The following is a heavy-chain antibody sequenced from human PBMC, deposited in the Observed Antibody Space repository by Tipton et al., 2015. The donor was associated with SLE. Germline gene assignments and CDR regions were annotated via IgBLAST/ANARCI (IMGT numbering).Heavy chain of an antibody. CDR3: ARDLRSDSNYDGLGY. Sequence: RSLRLSCAASGFTVNSYGMHWVRQAPGTGLEWVAIIWSDGSNKHYADSVKGRFTISRDTSKNTLHLQMNSLRVDDTAMYYCARDLRSDSNYDGLGYWGQGTLVTVSS. J-gene: IGHJ4*02. D-gene: IGHD4-11*01. V-gene: IGHV3-33*01. CDR2: IWSDGSNK. CDR1: GFTVNSYG.